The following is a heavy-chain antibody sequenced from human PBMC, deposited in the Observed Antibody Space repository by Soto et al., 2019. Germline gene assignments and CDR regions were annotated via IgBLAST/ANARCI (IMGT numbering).Heavy chain of an antibody. J-gene: IGHJ6*02. V-gene: IGHV1-18*01. Sequence: ASVKVSCKASGYTFTSYGISWVRQAPGQGLEWMGWISAYNGNTNYAQKLQGRVTMTTDTSTSTAYMELRSLRSDDTAVYYCARAWAYDDYSNYYYYGMDVWGQGTTVTVSS. CDR3: ARAWAYDDYSNYYYYGMDV. D-gene: IGHD4-4*01. CDR1: GYTFTSYG. CDR2: ISAYNGNT.